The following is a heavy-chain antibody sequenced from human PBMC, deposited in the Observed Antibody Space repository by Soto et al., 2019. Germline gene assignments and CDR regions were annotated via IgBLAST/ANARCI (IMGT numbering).Heavy chain of an antibody. J-gene: IGHJ6*02. Sequence: TSETLSLTCTVSGGSISSGGYYWSWIRQHPGKGLEWIGYIYYSGSTYYNPSLKSRVTISVDTSKNQFSLKLSSVTAADTAVYYCARESSGWDPNELKSYYYYGMDVWGQGTTVTVSS. V-gene: IGHV4-31*03. CDR2: IYYSGST. CDR3: ARESSGWDPNELKSYYYYGMDV. D-gene: IGHD6-19*01. CDR1: GGSISSGGYY.